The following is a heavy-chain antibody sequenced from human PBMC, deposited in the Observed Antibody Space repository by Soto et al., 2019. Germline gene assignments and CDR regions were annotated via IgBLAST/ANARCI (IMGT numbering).Heavy chain of an antibody. V-gene: IGHV4-34*01. D-gene: IGHD3-9*01. CDR2: INHSGST. Sequence: SETLSLTCAVYGGSFSGYYWSWIRQPPGKGLEWIGEINHSGSTNCNPSLKSRVTISVDTSKNQFSLKLSSVTAADTAVYYCARGAGVRYFDWLSPLICYYGMDVWGQGTTVTVSS. CDR3: ARGAGVRYFDWLSPLICYYGMDV. CDR1: GGSFSGYY. J-gene: IGHJ6*02.